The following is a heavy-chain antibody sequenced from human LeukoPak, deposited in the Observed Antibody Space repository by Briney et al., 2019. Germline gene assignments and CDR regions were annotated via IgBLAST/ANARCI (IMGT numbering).Heavy chain of an antibody. J-gene: IGHJ3*02. CDR1: GGSVSDYY. CDR2: IFYSGST. V-gene: IGHV4-59*02. Sequence: PSETLSLTCTVSGGSVSDYYWSWIRQPPGKGLEWIGYIFYSGSTNYNPSLKSRLTISLDTSKNQFSLKLTSVTAADTAVYYCARESFYDSSGYFAFDIWGQGTMVTVSS. D-gene: IGHD3-22*01. CDR3: ARESFYDSSGYFAFDI.